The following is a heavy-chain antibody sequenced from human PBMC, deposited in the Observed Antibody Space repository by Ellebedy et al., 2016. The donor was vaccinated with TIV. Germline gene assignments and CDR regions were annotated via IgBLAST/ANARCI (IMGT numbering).Heavy chain of an antibody. CDR3: AITARRGYYFDY. CDR2: IYYSGST. CDR1: GGSISSSSYY. Sequence: SETLSLXCAVSGGSISSSSYYWGWIRQPPGKGLEWIGSIYYSGSTYYNPSLKSRVTISVDTSKNQFSLKLSSVTAADTAVYYCAITARRGYYFDYWGQGTLVTVSS. V-gene: IGHV4-39*01. J-gene: IGHJ4*02. D-gene: IGHD6-6*01.